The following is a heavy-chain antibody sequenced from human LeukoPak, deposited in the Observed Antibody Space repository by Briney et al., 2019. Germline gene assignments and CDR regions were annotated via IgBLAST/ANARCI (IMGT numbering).Heavy chain of an antibody. CDR3: ARGLYGSGSYSWFDP. V-gene: IGHV1-46*01. Sequence: ASVTVSCKASGYTFTSYYMHWVRQAPGQGLEWMGIINPSGGSTSYAQKFQGRVTMTRDTSTSTVYMELSSLRSKDTAVYYCARGLYGSGSYSWFDPWGQGTLVTVSS. J-gene: IGHJ5*02. CDR2: INPSGGST. D-gene: IGHD3-10*01. CDR1: GYTFTSYY.